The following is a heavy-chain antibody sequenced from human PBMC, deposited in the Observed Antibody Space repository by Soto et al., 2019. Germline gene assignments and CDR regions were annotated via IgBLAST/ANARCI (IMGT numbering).Heavy chain of an antibody. CDR2: ISSSSSYI. CDR1: GFTFSCYS. J-gene: IGHJ6*02. D-gene: IGHD4-17*01. V-gene: IGHV3-21*01. CDR3: ARETTVTEHYYYGMDV. Sequence: PGGSLRLSCAASGFTFSCYSMNWVRQAPGKGLEWVSSISSSSSYIYYADSVKGRFTISRDNAKNSLYLQMNSLRAEDTAVYYCARETTVTEHYYYGMDVWGQGTTVTVSS.